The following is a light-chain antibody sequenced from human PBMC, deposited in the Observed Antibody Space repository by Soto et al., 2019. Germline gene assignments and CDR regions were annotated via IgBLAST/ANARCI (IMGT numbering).Light chain of an antibody. CDR2: WAS. Sequence: DIVMTQSPDSLAVSLGERATINCKSSQSVLYSSNNKNYLAWYQQKPGQPPKLLIYWASTRESVVPDRFSGSGSGRDSTLTTSSLQAEDVAVYYCQQYYSTPLITFGRGTKVEIK. J-gene: IGKJ4*01. V-gene: IGKV4-1*01. CDR1: QSVLYSSNNKNY. CDR3: QQYYSTPLIT.